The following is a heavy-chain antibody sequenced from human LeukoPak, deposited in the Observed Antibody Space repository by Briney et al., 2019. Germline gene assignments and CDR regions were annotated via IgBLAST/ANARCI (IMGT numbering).Heavy chain of an antibody. Sequence: GGSLRLSCAASGFTFSSHTMNWVRQAPGKGLEWVSSISSTSNTIYYADSVKGRFTISRDSAKNSLYLQMNSLRDEDTAVYYCARARGVDYWGQGTLVTVAS. V-gene: IGHV3-48*02. CDR2: ISSTSNTI. CDR1: GFTFSSHT. J-gene: IGHJ4*02. CDR3: ARARGVDY.